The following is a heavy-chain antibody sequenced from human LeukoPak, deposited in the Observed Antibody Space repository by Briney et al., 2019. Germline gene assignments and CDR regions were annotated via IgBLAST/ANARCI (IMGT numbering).Heavy chain of an antibody. Sequence: GRSLRLSCAASGFTFRHYGMHWVRQAPGKGLEWVAVIWYDGTNKYYADSVKGRFTISRDNSKNTLYLQMNSLRAEDTAVYYCGRGNDQNSGSHDYWGQGTLVTVSS. V-gene: IGHV3-33*01. D-gene: IGHD3-10*01. J-gene: IGHJ4*02. CDR2: IWYDGTNK. CDR3: GRGNDQNSGSHDY. CDR1: GFTFRHYG.